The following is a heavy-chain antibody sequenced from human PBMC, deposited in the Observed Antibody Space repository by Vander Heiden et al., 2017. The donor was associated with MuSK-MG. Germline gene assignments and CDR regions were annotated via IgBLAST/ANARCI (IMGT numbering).Heavy chain of an antibody. CDR3: AKGDHDSSGYFPPSFDY. CDR2: ISVSGTNT. V-gene: IGHV3-23*01. CDR1: GFTFSIYA. D-gene: IGHD3-22*01. J-gene: IGHJ4*02. Sequence: EVQLLESGGGLVQPGGSLRLSRAASGFTFSIYAMSWVRQAPGKGLEWFSLISVSGTNTYYADSVKGRFNISRDNSKNTLYLQMNSLRVEDTAIYYCAKGDHDSSGYFPPSFDYWGQGTLVTVSS.